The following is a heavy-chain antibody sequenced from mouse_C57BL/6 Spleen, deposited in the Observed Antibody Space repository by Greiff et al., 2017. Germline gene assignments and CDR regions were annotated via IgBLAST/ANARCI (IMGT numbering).Heavy chain of an antibody. J-gene: IGHJ3*01. D-gene: IGHD4-1*01. Sequence: VQLQQSGAELVKPGASVKLSCKASGYTFTSYWMHWVKQRPGQGLEWIGMIHPNSGSTNYNEKFKSKATLTVDKSSSTAYMQLSSLTSEDSAVYYCARAGNWDEFAYWGQGTLVTVSA. CDR3: ARAGNWDEFAY. V-gene: IGHV1-64*01. CDR1: GYTFTSYW. CDR2: IHPNSGST.